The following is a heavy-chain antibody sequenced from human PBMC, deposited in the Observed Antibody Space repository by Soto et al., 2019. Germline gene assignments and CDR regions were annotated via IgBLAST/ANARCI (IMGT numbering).Heavy chain of an antibody. J-gene: IGHJ3*01. D-gene: IGHD2-21*01. Sequence: EVQLVESGGGLVLPGGSLRLSCAASGFAFASYHMSWVRQAPGKGLDWVSSINPSSSHIYYADSVRGRFTISRDDSNNSLYLHMNSLRTEDVAIYYCAKGYCGGVGCYVRRDAFDVWGQGTTVMVSS. V-gene: IGHV3-21*02. CDR3: AKGYCGGVGCYVRRDAFDV. CDR2: INPSSSHI. CDR1: GFAFASYH.